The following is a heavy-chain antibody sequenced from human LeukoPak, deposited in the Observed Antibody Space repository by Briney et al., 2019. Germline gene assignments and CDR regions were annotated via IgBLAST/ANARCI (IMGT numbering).Heavy chain of an antibody. CDR3: AREVSGYRDAPNYNIDP. D-gene: IGHD5-18*01. Sequence: SLRLSCASSGFPFSRYIMSWGRHAPGEGLERVSSITSSSRYIYYADSLKSRFTISKDNANNALYLQMSSLRADDTAVYYCAREVSGYRDAPNYNIDPWGQGTLVTVSS. CDR1: GFPFSRYI. CDR2: ITSSSRYI. V-gene: IGHV3-21*01. J-gene: IGHJ5*02.